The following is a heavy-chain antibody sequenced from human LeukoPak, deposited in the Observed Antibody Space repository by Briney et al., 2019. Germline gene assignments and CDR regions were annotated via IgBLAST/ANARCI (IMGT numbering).Heavy chain of an antibody. J-gene: IGHJ6*03. D-gene: IGHD2-8*02. V-gene: IGHV3-30*02. CDR2: IWSDGNNR. CDR3: AKDPGASVSGFHMDV. CDR1: GFTFKNYG. Sequence: GGSLRLSCAASGFTFKNYGMHWVRQATGKGLEWVSFIWSDGNNRFYADSVKGRFTISRDNSKDMLYLQMDTLRAEDTALYYCAKDPGASVSGFHMDVWGKGTTVIVSS.